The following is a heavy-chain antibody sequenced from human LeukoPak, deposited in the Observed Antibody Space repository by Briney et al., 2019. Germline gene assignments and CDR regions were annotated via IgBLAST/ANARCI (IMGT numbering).Heavy chain of an antibody. J-gene: IGHJ4*02. D-gene: IGHD1-1*01. Sequence: KPSETLSLTCTVSGGSISSYYWSWIRQPPGKGLVWIGYIYYSGSTNYNPSLKSRVTISVDTSKNQFSLTLSSVTAADTAVYFCARANDGPSLIDYWGQGTLVTVSS. CDR1: GGSISSYY. CDR2: IYYSGST. V-gene: IGHV4-59*01. CDR3: ARANDGPSLIDY.